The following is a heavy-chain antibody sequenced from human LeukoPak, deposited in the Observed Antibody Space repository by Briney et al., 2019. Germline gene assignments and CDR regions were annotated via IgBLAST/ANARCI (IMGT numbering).Heavy chain of an antibody. J-gene: IGHJ4*02. Sequence: GGSLRLSCAASGFTFSTYAIHWVRQAPGKGLEWVAFIRNDGSYKSYADSVKGRFTISRDNSKNTLYLQMNSLRAEDTAVYYCTKDQGPYSSPFHWGRGTLVTVSS. CDR3: TKDQGPYSSPFH. CDR2: IRNDGSYK. V-gene: IGHV3-30*02. D-gene: IGHD6-19*01. CDR1: GFTFSTYA.